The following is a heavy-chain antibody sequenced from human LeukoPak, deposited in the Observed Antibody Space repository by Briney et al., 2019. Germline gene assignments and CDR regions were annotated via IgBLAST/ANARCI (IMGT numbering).Heavy chain of an antibody. Sequence: GGSLRLSCAASGFTFSSYAMSWVRQAPGKGLEWVSAISASGGSTYYADSVKGRFTISRDNSKNTLYLQLNTVRAEDTALYYCARGGTNYYYMDVWGNGTTVTVSS. CDR2: ISASGGST. J-gene: IGHJ6*03. CDR1: GFTFSSYA. D-gene: IGHD3-10*01. V-gene: IGHV3-23*01. CDR3: ARGGTNYYYMDV.